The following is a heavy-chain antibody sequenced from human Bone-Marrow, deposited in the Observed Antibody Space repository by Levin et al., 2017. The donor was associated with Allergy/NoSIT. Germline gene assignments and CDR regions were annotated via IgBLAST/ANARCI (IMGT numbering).Heavy chain of an antibody. CDR1: GYTFTSYN. V-gene: IGHV1-8*01. CDR2: INPNSGNT. CDR3: ARGDCYSGSCYGPDWFDP. Sequence: ASVKVSCKPSGYTFTSYNVYWVRQATGQGLEWMGYINPNSGNTAYARKFQGRVTMTSNSSITTAYMELSSLRSEDTAMYYCARGDCYSGSCYGPDWFDPWGQGTQVTVSS. D-gene: IGHD2-15*01. J-gene: IGHJ5*02.